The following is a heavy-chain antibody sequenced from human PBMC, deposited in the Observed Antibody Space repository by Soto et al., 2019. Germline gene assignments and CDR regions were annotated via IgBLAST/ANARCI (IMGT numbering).Heavy chain of an antibody. CDR3: ARGNHRWLQLWYFDL. CDR1: GGTFSSYT. Sequence: SVKVSCKASGGTFSSYTISWVRQAPGQGLEWMGGIIPIFGTANYAQKFQGRVTITADESTSTAYMELSSLRTEDTAVYYCARGNHRWLQLWYFDLWGRGTLVTVSS. CDR2: IIPIFGTA. V-gene: IGHV1-69*13. J-gene: IGHJ2*01. D-gene: IGHD5-12*01.